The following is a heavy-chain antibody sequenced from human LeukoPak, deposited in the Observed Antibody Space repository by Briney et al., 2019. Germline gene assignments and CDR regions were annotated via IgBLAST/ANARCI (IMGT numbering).Heavy chain of an antibody. CDR2: INSDGSST. CDR3: ARGRPDY. J-gene: IGHJ4*02. Sequence: PVGSLRLSCAASRFTLSSYWMYCVRQAPGKGLVWVSRINSDGSSTSYADSVKGRFTISRDNAKNTLYLQMNSLRAEDTAVYYCARGRPDYWGQGTLVTVSS. V-gene: IGHV3-74*01. CDR1: RFTLSSYW.